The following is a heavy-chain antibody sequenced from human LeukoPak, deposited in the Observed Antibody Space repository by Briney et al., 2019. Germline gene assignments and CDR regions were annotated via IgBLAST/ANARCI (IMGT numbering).Heavy chain of an antibody. CDR3: ASSQQPGDEGAFDI. CDR2: ISYDGSNK. V-gene: IGHV3-30-3*01. D-gene: IGHD6-13*01. CDR1: GFTFSSYA. Sequence: GGSLRLSCAASGFTFSSYAMHWVRQAPGKGLEWVAVISYDGSNKYYADSVKGRFTISRDNSKNTLYLQMNSLRAEDTAVYYCASSQQPGDEGAFDIWGQGTMVTVSS. J-gene: IGHJ3*02.